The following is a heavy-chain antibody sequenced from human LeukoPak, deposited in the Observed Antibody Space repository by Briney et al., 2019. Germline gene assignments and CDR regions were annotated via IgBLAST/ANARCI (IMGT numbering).Heavy chain of an antibody. CDR3: AREYSYGHFDY. V-gene: IGHV3-20*04. J-gene: IGHJ4*02. Sequence: GGTLRLSCAASGFTFSSYGMSWVRQAPGKGLEWVSGINWNGGSTGYADSVKGRFTISRDNAKNSLYLQMNSLRAEDTALYYCAREYSYGHFDYWGQGTLVTVSS. D-gene: IGHD5-18*01. CDR2: INWNGGST. CDR1: GFTFSSYG.